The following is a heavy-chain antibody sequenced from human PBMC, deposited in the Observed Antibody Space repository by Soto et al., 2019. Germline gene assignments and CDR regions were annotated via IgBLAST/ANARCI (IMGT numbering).Heavy chain of an antibody. CDR3: ARVSSSGRPGDY. CDR1: GFTFSSYV. V-gene: IGHV3-48*03. D-gene: IGHD2-15*01. CDR2: IGSSGSNI. J-gene: IGHJ4*02. Sequence: EVQLVESGGGSVQTGGSLRLSCAASGFTFSSYVMNWVRQAPGKGLEWVSYIGSSGSNIYYADSVKGRFTISRDNAENSLYLQMNSLRAEDTATYYCARVSSSGRPGDYWGQGTLVTVSS.